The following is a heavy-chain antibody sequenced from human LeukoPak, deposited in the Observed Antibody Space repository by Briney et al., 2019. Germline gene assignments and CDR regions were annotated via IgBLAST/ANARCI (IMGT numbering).Heavy chain of an antibody. V-gene: IGHV3-74*01. CDR2: INSDGSST. CDR3: AILQRGAAADPADY. CDR1: GFTFSSYW. D-gene: IGHD6-13*01. Sequence: GGSLRLSCAASGFTFSSYWMHWVRQAPGKGLVWVSRINSDGSSTSYADSVKGRFTFSRDNAKNTLYLQMNSLRAEDTAVYYCAILQRGAAADPADYWGQGTLVTVSS. J-gene: IGHJ4*02.